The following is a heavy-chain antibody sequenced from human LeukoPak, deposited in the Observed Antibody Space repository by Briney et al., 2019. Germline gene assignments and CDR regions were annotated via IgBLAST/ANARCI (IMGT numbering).Heavy chain of an antibody. CDR2: INHSGST. CDR3: ARGHDYGVAWFQH. J-gene: IGHJ1*01. D-gene: IGHD4-17*01. CDR1: GGSFSGYY. Sequence: SETLSLTCAVYGGSFSGYYWSWIRQPPGKGLEWIGEINHSGSTNYNPSLKSRVTISVDTSKNQFPLKLSSVTAADTAVYYCARGHDYGVAWFQHWGQGTLVTVSS. V-gene: IGHV4-34*01.